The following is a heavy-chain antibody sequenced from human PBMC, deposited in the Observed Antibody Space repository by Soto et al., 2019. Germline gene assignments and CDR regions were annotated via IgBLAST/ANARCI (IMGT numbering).Heavy chain of an antibody. CDR2: IYYSGTT. CDR3: AGHFSVDYFDY. V-gene: IGHV4-39*01. Sequence: QLQLQESGPGLVKPSETLSLTCTVSGDSITSNSYFWAWIRQPPGKGLEWIGSIYYSGTTYYNPSLKSRFTISVDRSKNQFSLKLSSVTAADTAVYYCAGHFSVDYFDYWGQGALVTVSS. CDR1: GDSITSNSYF. J-gene: IGHJ4*02.